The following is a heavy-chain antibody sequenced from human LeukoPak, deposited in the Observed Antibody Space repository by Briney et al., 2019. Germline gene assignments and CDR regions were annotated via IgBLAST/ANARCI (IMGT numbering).Heavy chain of an antibody. J-gene: IGHJ3*02. D-gene: IGHD6-19*01. CDR2: IYSGGST. CDR1: GFTFSSYS. V-gene: IGHV3-53*01. CDR3: ARDGGHPIAVAGTDAFDI. Sequence: PGGSLRLSCAASGFTFSSYSMNWVRQAPGKGLEWVSVIYSGGSTYYADSVKGRFTISRDNSKNTLYLQMNSLRAEDTAVYYCARDGGHPIAVAGTDAFDIWGQGTMVTVSS.